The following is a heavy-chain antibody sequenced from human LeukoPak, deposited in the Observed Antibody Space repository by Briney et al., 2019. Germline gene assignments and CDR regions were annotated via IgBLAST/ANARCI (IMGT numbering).Heavy chain of an antibody. CDR3: AKGAYGDYVSGIDY. J-gene: IGHJ4*02. V-gene: IGHV3-9*01. D-gene: IGHD4-17*01. CDR1: GFTFDDYA. CDR2: ISWNSGSI. Sequence: GRSLRLSCAAYGFTFDDYAMHWVRQAPGKGLEWVSGISWNSGSIGYADSVKGRFTISRDNAKNSLYLQMNSLRAEDTALYYCAKGAYGDYVSGIDYWGQGTLVTVSS.